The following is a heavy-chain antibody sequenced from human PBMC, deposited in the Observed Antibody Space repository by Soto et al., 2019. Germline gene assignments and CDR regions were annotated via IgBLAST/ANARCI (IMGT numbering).Heavy chain of an antibody. D-gene: IGHD3-22*01. Sequence: ASVKVSCKASGYTFTSYGISWVRQAPGQGFEWMGWISAYNGNTNYAQKLQGRVTMTTDTSTSTAYMELRSLRSDDTAVYYCARDGQYYYDSSGYYYPYWGQGTLVTVSS. CDR2: ISAYNGNT. CDR3: ARDGQYYYDSSGYYYPY. J-gene: IGHJ4*02. V-gene: IGHV1-18*01. CDR1: GYTFTSYG.